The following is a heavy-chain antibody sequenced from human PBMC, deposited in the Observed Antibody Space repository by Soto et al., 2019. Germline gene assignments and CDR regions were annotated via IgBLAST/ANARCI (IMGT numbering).Heavy chain of an antibody. J-gene: IGHJ4*02. CDR1: GFSLSTTGVG. CDR3: AHRGGATVGLYYFDY. V-gene: IGHV2-5*01. Sequence: SGPKLVNPTQTLTLTCAFSGFSLSTTGVGVSWIRQPPGKALEWLALIYWHDDKRYSPSLKGRLTITKDTSKNQVVLTMTNMDPVDTATYYCAHRGGATVGLYYFDYWGQGALVTVSS. D-gene: IGHD3-16*01. CDR2: IYWHDDK.